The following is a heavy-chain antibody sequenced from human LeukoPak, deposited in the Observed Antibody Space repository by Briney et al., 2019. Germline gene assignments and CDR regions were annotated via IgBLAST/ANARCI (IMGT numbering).Heavy chain of an antibody. V-gene: IGHV3-30*03. CDR1: GFTFSSYG. J-gene: IGHJ4*02. CDR2: ISYDGGNK. CDR3: ATDATPLRSGYDQTYLDY. D-gene: IGHD5-12*01. Sequence: PGGSLRLSCAASGFTFSSYGMHWVRQAPGKGLEWVAVISYDGGNKYYADSVKGRFTISSDNSKNTLYLQINSLRAEDTAVFYCATDATPLRSGYDQTYLDYWGQGTLVTVSS.